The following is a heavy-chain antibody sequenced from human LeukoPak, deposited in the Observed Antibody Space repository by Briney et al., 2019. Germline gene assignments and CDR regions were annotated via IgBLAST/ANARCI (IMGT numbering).Heavy chain of an antibody. Sequence: SETLSLTCTVSGGSISSSSYYWGWIRQPAGKGLEWIGRIYTSGSTNYNPSLKSRITISVDTSKNQFSLKLSSVTAADTAVYYCARLCRGSTYVWGSYRYFDYWGQGTLVTVSS. CDR3: ARLCRGSTYVWGSYRYFDY. CDR2: IYTSGST. D-gene: IGHD3-16*02. V-gene: IGHV4-61*02. J-gene: IGHJ4*02. CDR1: GGSISSSSYY.